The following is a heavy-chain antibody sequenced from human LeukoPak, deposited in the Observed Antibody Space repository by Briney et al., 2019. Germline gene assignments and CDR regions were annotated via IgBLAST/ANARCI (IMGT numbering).Heavy chain of an antibody. CDR2: INPNSGDT. CDR3: AGEYCSGGSCRQGFDY. CDR1: GYTFTDYY. V-gene: IGHV1-2*02. Sequence: VASVKLSCKASGYTFTDYYMHWVRQAPGQGLEWMGWINPNSGDTNHAQNFQGRVTLTRDTSISTAYMELSSLGSDDSAVYYCAGEYCSGGSCRQGFDYWGQGTLVTVSS. J-gene: IGHJ4*02. D-gene: IGHD2-15*01.